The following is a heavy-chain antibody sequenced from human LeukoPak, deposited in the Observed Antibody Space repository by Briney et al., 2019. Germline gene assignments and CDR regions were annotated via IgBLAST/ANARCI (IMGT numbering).Heavy chain of an antibody. CDR3: ASRTTDRFKYGSSGYHFDH. Sequence: PGGSLRLSCAASGFTFSSYAMHWVRQAPGKGLEWVAVISYDGSNKYYADSVKGRFSISRDNSKNMLYLQMNSLRGEDTAVYYCASRTTDRFKYGSSGYHFDHWGQGILVTVSS. D-gene: IGHD3-22*01. CDR1: GFTFSSYA. V-gene: IGHV3-30*14. J-gene: IGHJ4*02. CDR2: ISYDGSNK.